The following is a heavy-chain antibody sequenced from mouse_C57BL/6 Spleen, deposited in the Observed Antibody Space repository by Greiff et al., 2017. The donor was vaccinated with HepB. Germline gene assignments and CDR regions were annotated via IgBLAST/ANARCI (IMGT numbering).Heavy chain of an antibody. CDR2: IHPNSGST. Sequence: QVQLQQPGAELVKPGASVKLSCKASGYTFTSYWMHWVKQRPGQGLEWIEMIHPNSGSTNYNEKFKSKATMTVDKSSSTAYMQLSSLASEDSAVYYCARGGDYGSGRYWYFDVWGTGTTVTVSS. D-gene: IGHD1-1*01. J-gene: IGHJ1*03. CDR3: ARGGDYGSGRYWYFDV. CDR1: GYTFTSYW. V-gene: IGHV1-64*01.